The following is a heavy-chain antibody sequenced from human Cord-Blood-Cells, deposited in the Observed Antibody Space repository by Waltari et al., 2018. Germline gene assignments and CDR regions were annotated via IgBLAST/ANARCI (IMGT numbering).Heavy chain of an antibody. Sequence: QVQLQESGPGLVKPSETLSLTCTVSGGSVSSGSYYWSWIRQPPGKGLEWIGYIYYSGSTNYNPPLNSRVTISVDTSKNQFSLKLSSVTAADTAVYYCARVSRLGVYFDYWGQGTLVTVSS. D-gene: IGHD3-10*01. CDR2: IYYSGST. CDR3: ARVSRLGVYFDY. V-gene: IGHV4-61*01. J-gene: IGHJ4*02. CDR1: GGSVSSGSYY.